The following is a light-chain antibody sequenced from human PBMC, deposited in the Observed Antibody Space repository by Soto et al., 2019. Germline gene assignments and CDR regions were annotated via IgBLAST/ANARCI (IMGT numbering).Light chain of an antibody. CDR3: PQYGDSIT. J-gene: IGKJ4*01. CDR2: GAF. Sequence: IFLTQSPGSLSLSSGDRATLSCRASQTVRSSYLAWYQQRPGQAPTLLIYGAFNRAIGIPDRFSGSESGRDYNLTISRLDPEDSAFYYCPQYGDSITFGGGTKVEIK. V-gene: IGKV3-20*01. CDR1: QTVRSSY.